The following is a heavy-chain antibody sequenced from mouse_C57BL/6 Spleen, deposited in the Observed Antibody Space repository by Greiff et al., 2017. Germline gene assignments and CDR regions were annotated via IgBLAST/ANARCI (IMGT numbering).Heavy chain of an antibody. V-gene: IGHV1-81*01. J-gene: IGHJ4*01. D-gene: IGHD5-5*01. CDR2: IYPRSGNT. CDR1: GYTFTSYG. CDR3: ARLPSRPGAMDY. Sequence: VQLQQSGAELARPGASVKLSCKASGYTFTSYGISWVKQRTGQGLEWIGEIYPRSGNTYYNEKFRGKATLTADKSSSTAYMELRSLTSEDSAVYFCARLPSRPGAMDYWGQGTSVTVSS.